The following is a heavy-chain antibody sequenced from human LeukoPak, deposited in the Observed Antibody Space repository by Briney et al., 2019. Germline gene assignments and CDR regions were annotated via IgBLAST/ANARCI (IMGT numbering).Heavy chain of an antibody. CDR2: IHYSGST. V-gene: IGHV4-59*01. CDR1: GGSISNYY. J-gene: IGHJ6*03. Sequence: PSETLSLTCTVSGGSISNYYWTWIRQPPGKGLEWIGYIHYSGSTNYNPSLESRVTISVDTSKNQFSLKLSSVTAADTAVYYCARTTEGGYTYGYFYYYYMDVWGKGTTVTISS. D-gene: IGHD5-18*01. CDR3: ARTTEGGYTYGYFYYYYMDV.